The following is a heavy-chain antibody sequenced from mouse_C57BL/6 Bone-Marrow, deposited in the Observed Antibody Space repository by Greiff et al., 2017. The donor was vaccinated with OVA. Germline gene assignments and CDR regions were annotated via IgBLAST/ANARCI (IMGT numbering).Heavy chain of an antibody. J-gene: IGHJ2*01. CDR2: IWSGGST. V-gene: IGHV2-2*01. Sequence: QVQLQQSGPGLVQPSQSLSITCTVSGFSLTSYGVHWVRQSPGKGLEWLGVIWSGGSTDYHAAFISRLSISKDNSKSQVFFKMNSLQAYDTAIYYCATYDGYYEKGSFDYWGQGTTLTVSS. CDR1: GFSLTSYG. D-gene: IGHD2-3*01. CDR3: ATYDGYYEKGSFDY.